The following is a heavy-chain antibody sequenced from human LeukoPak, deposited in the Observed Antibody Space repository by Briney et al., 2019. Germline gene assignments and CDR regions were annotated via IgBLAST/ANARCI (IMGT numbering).Heavy chain of an antibody. CDR3: AKDDFYDSSGLLDY. Sequence: GGSLRLSCAASGFTFSDYYMSWIRQAPGKGLEWVSYISSSGSTIYYADSVKGRFTISRDNAKNSLYLQMNSLRAEDTAVYYCAKDDFYDSSGLLDYWGQGTLVTVSS. CDR2: ISSSGSTI. D-gene: IGHD3-22*01. V-gene: IGHV3-11*04. CDR1: GFTFSDYY. J-gene: IGHJ4*02.